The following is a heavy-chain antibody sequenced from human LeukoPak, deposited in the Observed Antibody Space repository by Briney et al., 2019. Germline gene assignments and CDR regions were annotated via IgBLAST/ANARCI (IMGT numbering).Heavy chain of an antibody. J-gene: IGHJ5*02. V-gene: IGHV4-34*01. D-gene: IGHD4-17*01. Sequence: PSETLSLICAVYGGSLSGYYWSWIRQPPGKGLEWIGEINHSGSTNYNPSLKSRVTISVDTSKNQFSLKLSSVTAADTAVYYCARVSFSIRWFDPWGQGTLVTVSS. CDR2: INHSGST. CDR3: ARVSFSIRWFDP. CDR1: GGSLSGYY.